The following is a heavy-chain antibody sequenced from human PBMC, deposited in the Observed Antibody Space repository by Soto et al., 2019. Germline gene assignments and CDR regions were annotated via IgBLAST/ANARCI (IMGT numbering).Heavy chain of an antibody. CDR3: ARVSVGYGGFDY. D-gene: IGHD5-18*01. V-gene: IGHV1-18*04. CDR2: ISAYNGNT. CDR1: GYTFTSYC. J-gene: IGHJ4*02. Sequence: ASVKVSCKASGYTFTSYCISWVREAPGQGLEWMGWISAYNGNTNYAQKLQGRVTMTTDTSTSTAYMELRSLRSDDTAVYYCARVSVGYGGFDYWGQGTLVTVSS.